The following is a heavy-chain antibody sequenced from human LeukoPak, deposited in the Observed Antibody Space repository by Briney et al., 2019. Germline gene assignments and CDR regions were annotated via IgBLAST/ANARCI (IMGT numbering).Heavy chain of an antibody. CDR3: ASGEQWLVREAWGYFDY. J-gene: IGHJ4*02. Sequence: ASVKVSCKASGGTFSSYAISWVRQAPGQGLEWMGGIIPIFGTANYAQKFQGRVTITTDESTSTAYMELSSLRSEDTAVYYCASGEQWLVREAWGYFDYRGQGTLVTVSS. D-gene: IGHD6-19*01. CDR2: IIPIFGTA. V-gene: IGHV1-69*05. CDR1: GGTFSSYA.